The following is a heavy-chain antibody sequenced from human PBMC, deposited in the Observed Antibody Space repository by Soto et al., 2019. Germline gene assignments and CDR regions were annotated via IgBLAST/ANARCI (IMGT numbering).Heavy chain of an antibody. D-gene: IGHD4-4*01. Sequence: PSETLSLTCAVYGGSFSGYYWSWIRQPPGKGLEWIGEINHSGSTNYNPSLKSRVTISVDTSKNQFSLKLSSVTAADTAVYYCARGLNYSNPGVFDYWGQGTLVTVSS. J-gene: IGHJ4*02. CDR3: ARGLNYSNPGVFDY. V-gene: IGHV4-34*01. CDR2: INHSGST. CDR1: GGSFSGYY.